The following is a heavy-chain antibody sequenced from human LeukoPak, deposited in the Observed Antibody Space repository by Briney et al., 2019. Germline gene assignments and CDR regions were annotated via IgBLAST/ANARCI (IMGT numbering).Heavy chain of an antibody. D-gene: IGHD4-17*01. CDR3: ATGTVTTVAY. V-gene: IGHV4-4*07. Sequence: SETLSLTCTVPGGSISSYYWSWIRQPAGKGLEWIGRIYTSGSTNYNPSLKSRVTISVDTSKNQFSLKLSSVTAADTAVYYCATGTVTTVAYWGQGTLVTVSS. CDR2: IYTSGST. J-gene: IGHJ4*02. CDR1: GGSISSYY.